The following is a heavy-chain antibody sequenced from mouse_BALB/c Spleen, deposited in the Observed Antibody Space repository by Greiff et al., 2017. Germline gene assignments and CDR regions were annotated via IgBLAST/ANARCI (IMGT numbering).Heavy chain of an antibody. CDR2: ISYDGSN. Sequence: VQLKESGPGLVKPSQSLSLTCSVTGYSITSGYYWNWIRQFPGNKLEWMGYISYDGSNNYNPSLKNRISITRDTSKNQFFLKLNSVTTEDTATYYCAREFYYGYSDVWGQGLWSLSLQ. V-gene: IGHV3-6*02. D-gene: IGHD2-2*01. J-gene: IGHJ3*02. CDR1: GYSITSGYY. CDR3: AREFYYGYSDV.